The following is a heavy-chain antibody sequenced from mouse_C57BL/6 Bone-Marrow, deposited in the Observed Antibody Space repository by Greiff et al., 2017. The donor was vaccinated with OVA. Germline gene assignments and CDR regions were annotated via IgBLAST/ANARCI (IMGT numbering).Heavy chain of an antibody. J-gene: IGHJ2*01. V-gene: IGHV1-18*01. CDR1: GYTFTDYN. CDR3: ARSPLYGLYYFDY. CDR2: INPNNGGT. D-gene: IGHD1-1*01. Sequence: EVHLVESGPELVKPGASVKIPCKASGYTFTDYNMDWVKQSHGKSLEWIGDINPNNGGTIYNQKFKGKATLTVDKSSSTAYMELRSLTSEDTAVYYCARSPLYGLYYFDYWGQGTTLTVSS.